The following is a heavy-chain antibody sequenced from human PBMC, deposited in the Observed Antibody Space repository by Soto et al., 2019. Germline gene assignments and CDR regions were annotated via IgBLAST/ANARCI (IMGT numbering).Heavy chain of an antibody. D-gene: IGHD1-7*01. CDR2: INPSGGYT. V-gene: IGHV3-23*01. CDR3: AKARDHTVNYSCFDY. J-gene: IGHJ4*02. Sequence: EVQLLESGGGLVQPGGSLRLSCAASGFTFSAYTMSWVRQAPGKGLEWVSAINPSGGYTYADSVKGRFTISRDSSKNTLYLQMNSLRAEDTAVYYCAKARDHTVNYSCFDYWGQGTLLTVSS. CDR1: GFTFSAYT.